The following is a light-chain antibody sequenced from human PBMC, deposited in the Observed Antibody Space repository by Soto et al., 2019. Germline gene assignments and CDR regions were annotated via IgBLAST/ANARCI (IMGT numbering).Light chain of an antibody. CDR3: DAWDDALGGLVV. CDR2: SNT. V-gene: IGLV1-44*01. J-gene: IGLJ2*01. CDR1: TSNIGINT. Sequence: QSVLTQPPSVSGTPGQRVSISCSGSTSNIGINTVNWYQQLPGTAPKLLIYSNTQRPSGVPERFSGSKSGTSASLAISGLRSEDEADYYCDAWDDALGGLVVFGGGTKLTVL.